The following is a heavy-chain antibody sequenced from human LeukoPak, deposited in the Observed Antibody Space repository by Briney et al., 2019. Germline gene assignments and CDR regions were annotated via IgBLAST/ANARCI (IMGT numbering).Heavy chain of an antibody. CDR3: AGDSDGNDAFDI. V-gene: IGHV6-1*01. Sequence: SQTLSLTCAISGDSVPSNSAAWNWIRQSPSRGLEWLGRTCYRSKWSNDYAVSVKSRITINPDTSKNQFSLQLNSVTPEDTGVYYCAGDSDGNDAFDIWGQGTMVTVSS. CDR2: TCYRSKWSN. D-gene: IGHD6-13*01. CDR1: GDSVPSNSAA. J-gene: IGHJ3*02.